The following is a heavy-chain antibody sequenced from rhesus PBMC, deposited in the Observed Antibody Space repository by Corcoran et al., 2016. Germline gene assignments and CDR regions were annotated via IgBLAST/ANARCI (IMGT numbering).Heavy chain of an antibody. D-gene: IGHD1-1*01. Sequence: QVQLQESGPGLVKPLETLSLTCAVSGGSISSDYWSWIRQPPGKGLEWIGYLYGSGPRSNSNPSLKSRVTLSVDTSKNQFSLKLSSVTAADTAVYYCARGPSNSWWDYWGQGVLVTVSS. CDR3: ARGPSNSWWDY. V-gene: IGHV4S11*01. J-gene: IGHJ4*01. CDR2: LYGSGPRS. CDR1: GGSISSDY.